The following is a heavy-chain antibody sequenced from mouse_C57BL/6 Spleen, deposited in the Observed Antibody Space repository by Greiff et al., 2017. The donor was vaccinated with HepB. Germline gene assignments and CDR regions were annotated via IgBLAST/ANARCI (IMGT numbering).Heavy chain of an antibody. CDR3: ARGDYDYLYAMDY. V-gene: IGHV1-55*01. D-gene: IGHD2-4*01. J-gene: IGHJ4*01. CDR2: IYPGSGST. Sequence: VQLQQSGAELVKPGASVKMSCKASGYTFTSYWITWVKQRPGQGLEWIGDIYPGSGSTNYNEKFKSKATLTVDTSSSTACMQLSSLTSEDSAVYYCARGDYDYLYAMDYWGQGTSVTVSS. CDR1: GYTFTSYW.